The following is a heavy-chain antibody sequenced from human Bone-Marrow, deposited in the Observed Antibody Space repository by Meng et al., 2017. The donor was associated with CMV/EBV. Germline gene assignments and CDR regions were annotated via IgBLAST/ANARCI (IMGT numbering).Heavy chain of an antibody. CDR1: GFTFSGYW. D-gene: IGHD2-2*01. Sequence: GESLKISCAASGFTFSGYWMNWVRQTPGKGLEWVAFIKQDGSEKYYGDSVKGRFSISRDNAKNSLYLQMSSLRVEDTGVYYCARDCPTASCHPRDYYGVDVWGQGTTVTVSS. J-gene: IGHJ6*02. V-gene: IGHV3-7*01. CDR2: IKQDGSEK. CDR3: ARDCPTASCHPRDYYGVDV.